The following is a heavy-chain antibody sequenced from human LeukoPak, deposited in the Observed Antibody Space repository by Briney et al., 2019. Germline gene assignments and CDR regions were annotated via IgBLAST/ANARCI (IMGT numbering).Heavy chain of an antibody. Sequence: PSETMSLTCAVDAGSFTGNYWRWIRHPPGKGLEWIGETNHSGSTNYNPSLKSRVTISVDTSKNQFSLKLSSVTAADTAVYYCARGSYYYDSSLSQGPVDYWGQGTLVTVSS. D-gene: IGHD3-22*01. CDR1: AGSFTGNY. J-gene: IGHJ4*02. CDR3: ARGSYYYDSSLSQGPVDY. CDR2: TNHSGST. V-gene: IGHV4-34*01.